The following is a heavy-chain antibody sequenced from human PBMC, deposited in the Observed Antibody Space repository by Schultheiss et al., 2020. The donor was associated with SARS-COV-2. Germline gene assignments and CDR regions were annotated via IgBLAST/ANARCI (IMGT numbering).Heavy chain of an antibody. D-gene: IGHD6-13*01. CDR3: ARERYSSSWYDY. J-gene: IGHJ4*02. CDR1: GFTFSSYG. V-gene: IGHV3-66*01. CDR2: IYSGGST. Sequence: GGSLRLSCAASGFTFSSYGMHWVRQAPGKGLEWVSVIYSGGSTYYADSVKGRFTISRDNAKNSLYLQMNSLRAEDTAVYYCARERYSSSWYDYWGQGTLVTVSS.